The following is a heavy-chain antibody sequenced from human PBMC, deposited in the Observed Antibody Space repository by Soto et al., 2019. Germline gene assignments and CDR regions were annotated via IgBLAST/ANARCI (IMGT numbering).Heavy chain of an antibody. CDR3: AKDFMTYYYDSSGYALDY. V-gene: IGHV3-30*18. D-gene: IGHD3-22*01. Sequence: GGSLRLSCAASGFTFSSYGMHWVRQAPGKGLEWVAVISYDGSNKYYADSVKGRFTISRDNSKNTLYLQMNSLRAEDTAVYYCAKDFMTYYYDSSGYALDYWGQGTLVTVSS. CDR1: GFTFSSYG. J-gene: IGHJ4*02. CDR2: ISYDGSNK.